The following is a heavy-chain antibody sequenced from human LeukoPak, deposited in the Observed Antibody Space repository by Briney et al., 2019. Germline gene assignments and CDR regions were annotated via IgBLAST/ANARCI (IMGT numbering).Heavy chain of an antibody. CDR1: GFTFSSYG. CDR3: AKDLATKYSLDY. Sequence: GRSLRLSCAASGFTFSSYGIHWVRQAPGKGLEWVALISYDGSDKFFAGSVRGRFTISRDNSKNTLYLQMNSLRVEDTAVYYCAKDLATKYSLDYWGQGILVTVSS. V-gene: IGHV3-30*18. J-gene: IGHJ4*02. D-gene: IGHD5-12*01. CDR2: ISYDGSDK.